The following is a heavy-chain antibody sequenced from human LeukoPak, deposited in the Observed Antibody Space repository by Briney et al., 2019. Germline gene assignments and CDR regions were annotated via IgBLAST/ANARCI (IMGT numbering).Heavy chain of an antibody. CDR2: ISGSGDNT. CDR1: GFTFSSYA. V-gene: IGHV3-23*01. D-gene: IGHD1-14*01. CDR3: AKPARTDYADY. J-gene: IGHJ4*02. Sequence: GGSLRLSCAASGFTFSSYAMNWVRQAPGKGLEWVSAISGSGDNTYYADSVKGRFTISRDNSKDTLYLQMNSLRADDTAVYYCAKPARTDYADYWGQGTLVTVSS.